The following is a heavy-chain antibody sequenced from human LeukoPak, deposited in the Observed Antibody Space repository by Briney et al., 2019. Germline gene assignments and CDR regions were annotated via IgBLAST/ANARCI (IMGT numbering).Heavy chain of an antibody. CDR1: GGSISSYY. CDR2: ISHNVSP. J-gene: IGHJ4*02. D-gene: IGHD3-3*01. Sequence: SETLSLTCTVSGGSISSYYWSWIRQPPGKGLEWIGYISHNVSPDYSPSLKSRVTISADTSKNQFSLKLSSVTAADTAVYYCARWAYSRITIFGVVPYFDYWGQGTLVTVSS. V-gene: IGHV4-59*12. CDR3: ARWAYSRITIFGVVPYFDY.